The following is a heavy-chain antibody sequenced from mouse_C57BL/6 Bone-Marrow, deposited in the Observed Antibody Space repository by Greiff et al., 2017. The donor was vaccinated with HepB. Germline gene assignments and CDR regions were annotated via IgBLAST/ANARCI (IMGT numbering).Heavy chain of an antibody. J-gene: IGHJ4*01. CDR1: GYTFTDHT. V-gene: IGHV1-78*01. CDR2: IYPRDGST. CDR3: ARKGNYSNCYYAMDY. Sequence: QVQLQQSDAELVKPGASVKISCKVSGYTFTDHTIHWMKQRPEQGLEWIGYIYPRDGSTKYNEKFKGKATLTADKSSSTAYMQLNSLTSEDSAVYFCARKGNYSNCYYAMDYWGQGTSVTVSS. D-gene: IGHD2-5*01.